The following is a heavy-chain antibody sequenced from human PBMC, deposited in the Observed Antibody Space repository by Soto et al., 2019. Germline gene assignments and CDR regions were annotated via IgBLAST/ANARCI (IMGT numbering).Heavy chain of an antibody. CDR3: ARAPRDDILTGYWFDP. CDR1: GYTFTGYY. J-gene: IGHJ5*02. D-gene: IGHD3-9*01. CDR2: INPNSGGT. Sequence: ASVKVSCKGAGYTFTGYYMHWVRQAPGQGLEWMGWINPNSGGTNYAQKFQGWVTMTRDTSISTAYMELSRLRSDDTAVYYCARAPRDDILTGYWFDPWGQGTLVTVSS. V-gene: IGHV1-2*04.